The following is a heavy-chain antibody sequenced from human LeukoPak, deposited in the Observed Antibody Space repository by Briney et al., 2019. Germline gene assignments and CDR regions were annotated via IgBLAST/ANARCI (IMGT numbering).Heavy chain of an antibody. J-gene: IGHJ4*02. CDR2: IGTAGDT. Sequence: GGSLRLSCAGSGFTFSNYDMHWVRQATGRGLEWVSAIGTAGDTYYPGSVKGRFTISRENAYNSLYLQTNSLRAGDTAVYFCARAGDYGSGNVDYWGQGTLVTVSS. CDR3: ARAGDYGSGNVDY. V-gene: IGHV3-13*01. D-gene: IGHD3-10*01. CDR1: GFTFSNYD.